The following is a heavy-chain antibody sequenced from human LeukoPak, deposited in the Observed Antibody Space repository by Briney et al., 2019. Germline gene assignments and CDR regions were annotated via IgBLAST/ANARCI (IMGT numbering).Heavy chain of an antibody. Sequence: ASVKVSCKASGGTFSSYAISWVRQAPGQGLEWMGGIIPIFGTANYAQKFQGRATITADESTSTAYMELSSLRSEDTAVYYCVSRRSYYYDSSGYMEHWGQGTLVTVSS. CDR1: GGTFSSYA. D-gene: IGHD3-22*01. V-gene: IGHV1-69*13. J-gene: IGHJ1*01. CDR3: VSRRSYYYDSSGYMEH. CDR2: IIPIFGTA.